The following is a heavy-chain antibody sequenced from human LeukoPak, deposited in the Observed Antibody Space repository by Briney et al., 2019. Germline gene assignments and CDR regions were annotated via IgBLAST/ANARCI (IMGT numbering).Heavy chain of an antibody. D-gene: IGHD3-10*01. J-gene: IGHJ6*02. V-gene: IGHV3-48*01. Sequence: GGSLRLSCAASEFTFSSYSMNWVRQAPGKGLEWVSYITNSGNSKSYADSVKGRFTISRDNTKNTLYLQMNSLRAEDTAVYYCAKGSYYYDVWGQGTTVTVSS. CDR1: EFTFSSYS. CDR2: ITNSGNSK. CDR3: AKGSYYYDV.